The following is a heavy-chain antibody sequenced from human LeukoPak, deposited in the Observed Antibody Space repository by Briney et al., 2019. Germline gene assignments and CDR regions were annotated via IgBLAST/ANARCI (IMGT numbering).Heavy chain of an antibody. V-gene: IGHV4-4*02. CDR3: ARSSYYYAADAFDI. J-gene: IGHJ3*02. D-gene: IGHD3-10*01. Sequence: SETLSLTCAVSGGSISSSNWWSWVRQPPGKGLEWIGEIYHNGIANYNPSLKSRVTISVDTSKNQFSLKLSSVTAADTAVYYCARSSYYYAADAFDIWGQGTMVTVSS. CDR1: GGSISSSNW. CDR2: IYHNGIA.